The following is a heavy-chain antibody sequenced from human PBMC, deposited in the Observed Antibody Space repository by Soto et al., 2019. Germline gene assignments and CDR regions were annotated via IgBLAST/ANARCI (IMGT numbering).Heavy chain of an antibody. D-gene: IGHD1-1*01. CDR2: ISGSGGSI. V-gene: IGHV3-23*01. CDR3: VKGYWKGDV. J-gene: IGHJ6*02. Sequence: EVQLLESGGGLVQPGGSLRLSCAASGFTFSTYAMNWVRQAPGNGLEWVSAISGSGGSIHYADSVKGRFTISRDNSKNTRYLQMNSLRDGDTAVYHCVKGYWKGDVWGQGTTVTVSS. CDR1: GFTFSTYA.